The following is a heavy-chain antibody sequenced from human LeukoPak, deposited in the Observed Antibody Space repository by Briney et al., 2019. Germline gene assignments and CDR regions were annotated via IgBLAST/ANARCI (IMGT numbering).Heavy chain of an antibody. CDR2: ISSSSSTI. J-gene: IGHJ5*02. Sequence: NPGGSLRLSCAASGFTFSSYGMTWVRQAPGKGLEWVSYISSSSSTIYYADSVKGRFTISRDNAKNSLYLQMNSLRAEDTAVYYCARDPTNIAVAAANWFDPWGQGTLVTVSS. D-gene: IGHD6-19*01. CDR3: ARDPTNIAVAAANWFDP. CDR1: GFTFSSYG. V-gene: IGHV3-48*01.